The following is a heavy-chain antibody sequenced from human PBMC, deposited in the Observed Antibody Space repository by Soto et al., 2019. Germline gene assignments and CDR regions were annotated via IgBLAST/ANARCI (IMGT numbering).Heavy chain of an antibody. CDR1: GYTFYNYD. CDR3: ARRDYANNWFDP. J-gene: IGHJ5*02. Sequence: ASVKVSCKTSGYTFYNYDIVWVRQAPGQGLEWMGWISAYNGNTNYAQKLQGRVTMTTDTSTSTAYMELRSLRSDDTAVYYCARRDYANNWFDPWGQGTLVTVPQ. D-gene: IGHD4-17*01. CDR2: ISAYNGNT. V-gene: IGHV1-18*01.